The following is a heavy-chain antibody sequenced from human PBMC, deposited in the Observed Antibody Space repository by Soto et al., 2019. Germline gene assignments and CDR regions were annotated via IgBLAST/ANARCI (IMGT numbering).Heavy chain of an antibody. CDR3: ARGDLVGAMYYFDY. CDR2: INHSGST. CDR1: GGSFSGYY. V-gene: IGHV4-34*01. Sequence: QVQLQQWGAGLLKPSETLSLTCAVYGGSFSGYYWSWIRQPPGKGLEWIGEINHSGSTNYTPSLKSRVTISVDTSKNQFSLKLSSVTAADTAVYYCARGDLVGAMYYFDYWGQGTLVTVSS. J-gene: IGHJ4*02. D-gene: IGHD1-26*01.